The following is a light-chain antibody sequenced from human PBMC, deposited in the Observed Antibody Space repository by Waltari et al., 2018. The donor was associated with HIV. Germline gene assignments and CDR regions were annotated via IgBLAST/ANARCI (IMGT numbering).Light chain of an antibody. CDR2: EVT. J-gene: IGLJ2*01. CDR3: SSYGDSLKVL. V-gene: IGLV2-8*01. Sequence: QSALTQPPSASGSLGQSVTISCTGSSSDIGAYDFVSWFQQHPHSAPKLLLYEVTGRPATAADRLSGSRSGNTAVLTVAGLQPDDEATYFCSSYGDSLKVLFGGGTNVTVL. CDR1: SSDIGAYDF.